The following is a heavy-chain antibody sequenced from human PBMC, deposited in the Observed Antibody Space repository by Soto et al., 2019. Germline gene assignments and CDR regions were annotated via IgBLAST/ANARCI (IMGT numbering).Heavy chain of an antibody. D-gene: IGHD5-18*01. Sequence: GTLRLSCAASGFTCSSYAMSCVRQAPGKGLEWVSAISGSGGSTYYADSVKGRFTISRDNSKNTLYLQMNSLRAEDTAVYYCAAATWIQLWLLYWGQGTLVTV. CDR1: GFTCSSYA. CDR3: AAATWIQLWLLY. J-gene: IGHJ4*02. CDR2: ISGSGGST. V-gene: IGHV3-23*01.